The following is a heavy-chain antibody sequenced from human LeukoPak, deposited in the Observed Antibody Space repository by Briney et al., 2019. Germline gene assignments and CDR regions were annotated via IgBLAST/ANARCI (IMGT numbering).Heavy chain of an antibody. V-gene: IGHV4-4*07. J-gene: IGHJ4*02. CDR3: ARDPSDGGRNFFDY. CDR1: GGSISSYY. Sequence: PSETLSLTCTVSGGSISSYYWNWIRQPAGKGLEWIGRIYSSGSANYNPSLKSRVTMSVDTSKRQFSLKLNSVTAADTAVYYCARDPSDGGRNFFDYWGQGTLVTVAS. D-gene: IGHD2/OR15-2a*01. CDR2: IYSSGSA.